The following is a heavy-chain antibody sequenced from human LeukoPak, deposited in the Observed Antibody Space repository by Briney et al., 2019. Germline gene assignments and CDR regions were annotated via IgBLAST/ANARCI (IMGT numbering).Heavy chain of an antibody. J-gene: IGHJ3*02. CDR1: RYTSSRHG. CDR2: MNPRGDT. CDR3: ARYTQGNGFDI. Sequence: GSVKVSCPASRYTSSRHGIYRVRQATAIGLEWLGWMNPRGDTGYAQKFQGRVTLTRDKSKNTAYMELSSLRSEDTAVYYCARYTQGNGFDIWGQGTMVTVST. D-gene: IGHD6-13*01. V-gene: IGHV1-8*01.